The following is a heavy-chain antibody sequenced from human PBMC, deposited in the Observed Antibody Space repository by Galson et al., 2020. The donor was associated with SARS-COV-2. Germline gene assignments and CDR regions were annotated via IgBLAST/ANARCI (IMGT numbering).Heavy chain of an antibody. D-gene: IGHD3-10*01. CDR3: AMETRDGEYGMDV. CDR2: IYSGGST. V-gene: IGHV3-53*01. J-gene: IGHJ6*02. Sequence: GGSLRLSCAASGFTVSSNYMSWVRQAPGKGPEWVSVIYSGGSTYYADSVKGRFTISRDNSKNTLYLQMNSLRAEDTAVYYCAMETRDGEYGMDVWGQGTTVTVSS. CDR1: GFTVSSNY.